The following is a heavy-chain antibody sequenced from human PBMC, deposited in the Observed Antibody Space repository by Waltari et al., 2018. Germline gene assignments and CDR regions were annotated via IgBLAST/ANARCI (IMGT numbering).Heavy chain of an antibody. J-gene: IGHJ4*02. CDR2: ITPSDTGVT. D-gene: IGHD6-19*01. Sequence: QVQLVQSGAEVKKPGASVKVSCKASGYTFTAYFIIWVRQAPGQGLEWMGIITPSDTGVTTYAQNFQGRLTVTRDTSTGTVYMDLGSLRSEDTAMYYCARQYSSATGVDYWGQGTLVTVSS. CDR3: ARQYSSATGVDY. V-gene: IGHV1-46*01. CDR1: GYTFTAYF.